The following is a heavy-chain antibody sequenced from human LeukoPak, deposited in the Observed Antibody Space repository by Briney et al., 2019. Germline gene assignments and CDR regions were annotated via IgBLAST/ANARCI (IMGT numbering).Heavy chain of an antibody. CDR2: IYYSGST. D-gene: IGHD6-13*01. CDR1: GGSISSGGYY. CDR3: ARAYGSSWYLDY. J-gene: IGHJ4*02. Sequence: TLSLTCTVSGGSISSGGYYWSWIRQRPGKGLEWIGYIYYSGSTYYNPSLKSRVTISVDTSKNQFSLKLSSVTAADTAVYYCARAYGSSWYLDYWGQGTLVTVSS. V-gene: IGHV4-31*03.